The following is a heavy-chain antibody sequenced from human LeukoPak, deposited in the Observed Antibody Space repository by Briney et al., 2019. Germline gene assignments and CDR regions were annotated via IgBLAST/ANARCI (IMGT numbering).Heavy chain of an antibody. CDR3: ARDSPNYSKGAIDI. D-gene: IGHD1-7*01. V-gene: IGHV3-74*03. J-gene: IGHJ3*02. CDR2: VNTDGTST. Sequence: PGGSLRLSCAASGFTFSSFGMHRVRQAPGKGLVWVSHVNTDGTSTTYVDSVKGRFTISRDNAKNTLNLQMSSLRAEDTAVYYCARDSPNYSKGAIDIWGQGTMVTVSS. CDR1: GFTFSSFG.